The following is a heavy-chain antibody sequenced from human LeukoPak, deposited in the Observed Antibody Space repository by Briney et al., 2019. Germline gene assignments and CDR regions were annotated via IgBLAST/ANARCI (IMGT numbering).Heavy chain of an antibody. CDR1: GGSVSSGSDY. CDR2: IYYSGST. V-gene: IGHV4-61*01. Sequence: SETLSLTCTVSGGSVSSGSDYWSWIRQPPGKGLEWLGYIYYSGSTNYNPSLKSRVTISVDTSKNQFSLKLSSVTAADTAVYYCARDPSAGYSSGWYDHWGQGTLVTVSS. D-gene: IGHD6-19*01. CDR3: ARDPSAGYSSGWYDH. J-gene: IGHJ5*02.